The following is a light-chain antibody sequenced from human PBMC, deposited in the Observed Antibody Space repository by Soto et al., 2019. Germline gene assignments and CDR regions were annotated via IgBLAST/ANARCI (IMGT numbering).Light chain of an antibody. V-gene: IGKV1-5*01. J-gene: IGKJ1*01. CDR1: QTITNR. CDR3: QHYNSYSEA. CDR2: DAS. Sequence: DIQMTQYPSTLPASVGDRVTITCRASQTITNRLAWYQQKPGQAPKVLIYDASNLESGVPSRFSGSGSGTEFTLTISSLQPDDFATYYCQHYNSYSEAFGQGTKVDIK.